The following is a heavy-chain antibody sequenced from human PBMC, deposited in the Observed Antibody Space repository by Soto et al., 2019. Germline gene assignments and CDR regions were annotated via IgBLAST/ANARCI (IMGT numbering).Heavy chain of an antibody. J-gene: IGHJ5*02. CDR1: GFTFTSSA. CDR2: IVVGSGNT. Sequence: SVKVSFKASGFTFTSSAVQWVRQARGQRLEWIGWIVVGSGNTNYAQKFQERVTITRDMSTSTAYMELSSLRSEDTAVYYCAADDYSGEKGFDPWGQGTLVTVSS. D-gene: IGHD4-17*01. CDR3: AADDYSGEKGFDP. V-gene: IGHV1-58*01.